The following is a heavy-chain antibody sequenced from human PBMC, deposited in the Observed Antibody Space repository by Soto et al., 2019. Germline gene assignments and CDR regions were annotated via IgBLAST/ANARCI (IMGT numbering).Heavy chain of an antibody. J-gene: IGHJ6*02. D-gene: IGHD2-15*01. Sequence: GGSVKVSCKGSGGTLSSYAISWGRQAPGQGVEWMGGIIPIFGTANYAQKFQGRVTITADKSTSTAYMELSSLRSEDTAVYYCARDLGCSGGSCYSYYYYGMDVWGQGTTVT. CDR1: GGTLSSYA. V-gene: IGHV1-69*06. CDR3: ARDLGCSGGSCYSYYYYGMDV. CDR2: IIPIFGTA.